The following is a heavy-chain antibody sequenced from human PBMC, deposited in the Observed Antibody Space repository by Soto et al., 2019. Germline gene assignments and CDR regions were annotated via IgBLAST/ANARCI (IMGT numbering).Heavy chain of an antibody. D-gene: IGHD5-12*01. J-gene: IGHJ3*02. Sequence: GESLKISCKGSGYSFTTYWLAWVRQMPGKGLEYMGIIYPGDSDSRYSPAFQGQVTISADKSINTAYLQWTSLKASDTAIYYCARSRVSTPRLEDPFDIWGQGTMVTVSS. CDR2: IYPGDSDS. CDR1: GYSFTTYW. V-gene: IGHV5-51*01. CDR3: ARSRVSTPRLEDPFDI.